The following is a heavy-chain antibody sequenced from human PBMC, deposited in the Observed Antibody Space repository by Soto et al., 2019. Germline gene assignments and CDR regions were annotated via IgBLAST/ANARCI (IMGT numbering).Heavy chain of an antibody. CDR3: ARDFGGDWSGGRCYPYNWFDP. J-gene: IGHJ5*02. CDR2: INPNSGGT. V-gene: IGHV1-2*04. CDR1: GYTFTGYY. Sequence: ASVKVSCKASGYTFTGYYMHWVRQAPGQGLEWMGWINPNSGGTNYAQKFQGWVTMTRDTSISTAYMELSRLRSDDTAVHYCARDFGGDWSGGRCYPYNWFDPWGQGTLVTVSS. D-gene: IGHD2-15*01.